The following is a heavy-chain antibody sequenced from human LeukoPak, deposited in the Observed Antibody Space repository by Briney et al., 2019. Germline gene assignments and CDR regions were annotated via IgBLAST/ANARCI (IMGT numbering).Heavy chain of an antibody. Sequence: PSETLSLTCTVSGGSISSYYWSWIRQPPGKGLEWIGYIYYSGSTNYNPSLKSRVTISVDTSKNQFSLKLSSVTAADTAVYYCARGGYDSSGFSDVWGQGTTVTVSS. CDR2: IYYSGST. CDR3: ARGGYDSSGFSDV. V-gene: IGHV4-59*01. D-gene: IGHD3-22*01. CDR1: GGSISSYY. J-gene: IGHJ6*02.